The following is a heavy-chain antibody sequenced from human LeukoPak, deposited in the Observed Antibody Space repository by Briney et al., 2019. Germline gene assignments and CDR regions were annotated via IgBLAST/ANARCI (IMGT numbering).Heavy chain of an antibody. CDR3: ARDNSVGDTAWWFDP. J-gene: IGHJ5*02. CDR1: GYTFTRHY. V-gene: IGHV1-46*01. D-gene: IGHD1-26*01. Sequence: ASVEVSCKASGYTFTRHYMHWVRQAPGQGLEWMGVINPGGSWTSYAQKFQGRVTMTRDMSTSTDYMELSSLRSEDTAVYYCARDNSVGDTAWWFDPWGQGTLATVSS. CDR2: INPGGSWT.